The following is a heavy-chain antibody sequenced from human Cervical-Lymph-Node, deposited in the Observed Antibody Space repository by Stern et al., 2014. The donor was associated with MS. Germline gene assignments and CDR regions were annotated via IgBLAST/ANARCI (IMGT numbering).Heavy chain of an antibody. J-gene: IGHJ5*02. CDR1: GYKFTNYW. CDR2: IYPGDSDP. D-gene: IGHD6-13*01. Sequence: EVQLVESGAEVKKPGESLKISCKGSGYKFTNYWIGWVRQMPGKGLEWMGIIYPGDSDPRYSPSFQGQVTISADKSINTAYLQWSSLKASDTAMYYCARSTSSWYSWFDPWGQGTLVTVSS. CDR3: ARSTSSWYSWFDP. V-gene: IGHV5-51*01.